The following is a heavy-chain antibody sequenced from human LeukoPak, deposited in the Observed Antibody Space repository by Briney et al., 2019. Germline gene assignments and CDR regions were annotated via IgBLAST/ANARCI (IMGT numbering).Heavy chain of an antibody. Sequence: PSETLSLTCTVSGYSISSGYYWSWIRQPPGKGLEWIGSIYHSGSTYYNPSLKSRVTISVDTSKNQFSLKLSSVAAADTAVYYCARDGLITDAFDIWGQGTMVTVSS. CDR3: ARDGLITDAFDI. J-gene: IGHJ3*02. D-gene: IGHD2-8*01. CDR1: GYSISSGYY. CDR2: IYHSGST. V-gene: IGHV4-38-2*02.